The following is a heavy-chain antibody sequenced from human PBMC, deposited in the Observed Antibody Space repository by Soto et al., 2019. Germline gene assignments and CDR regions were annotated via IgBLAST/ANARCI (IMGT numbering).Heavy chain of an antibody. CDR3: ASLRSYSSGWKDSDAFDI. Sequence: GGSLRLSCAASGFTFSSYSMNWVRQAPGKGLEWVSSISSSSSYIYYADSVKGRFTISRDNAKNSLYLQMNSLRAEDTAVYYCASLRSYSSGWKDSDAFDIWGQGTMVTVSS. D-gene: IGHD6-19*01. CDR2: ISSSSSYI. CDR1: GFTFSSYS. J-gene: IGHJ3*02. V-gene: IGHV3-21*01.